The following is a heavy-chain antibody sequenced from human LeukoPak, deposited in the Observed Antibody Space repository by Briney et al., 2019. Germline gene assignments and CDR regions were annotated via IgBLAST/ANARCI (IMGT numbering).Heavy chain of an antibody. CDR1: GYTFTSYG. Sequence: ASVKVSCKASGYTFTSYGISWVRQAPGQGLEWMGGIIPIFGTANYAQKFQGRVTITTDESTSTAYMELSSLRSEDTAVYYCARVYPADYDILTGYYDYWGQGTLVTVSS. CDR3: ARVYPADYDILTGYYDY. J-gene: IGHJ4*02. V-gene: IGHV1-69*05. CDR2: IIPIFGTA. D-gene: IGHD3-9*01.